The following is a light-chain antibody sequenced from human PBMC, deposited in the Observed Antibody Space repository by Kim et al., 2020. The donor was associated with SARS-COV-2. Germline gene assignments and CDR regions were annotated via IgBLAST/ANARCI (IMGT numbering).Light chain of an antibody. CDR1: SSNVGGYND. CDR2: DVG. J-gene: IGLJ3*02. V-gene: IGLV2-14*03. CDR3: SSYTTTTTRV. Sequence: QSALTQPACVSGSPGQSITISCTGTSSNVGGYNDVSWYQQHPGKAPKLMIYDVGTRPSGVSDRFSGSNSGNTASMTISGLQTEDEADYYCSSYTTTTTRVFGGGTQLTVL.